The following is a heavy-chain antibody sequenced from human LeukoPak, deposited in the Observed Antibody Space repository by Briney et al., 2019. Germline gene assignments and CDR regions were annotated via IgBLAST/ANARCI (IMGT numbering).Heavy chain of an antibody. CDR1: GFTFSNFW. D-gene: IGHD6-19*01. V-gene: IGHV3-74*01. Sequence: GGSLRLSCAASGFTFSNFWMHWVRHAPGKGLVWVSRINSYARSTSYADSVKGRFTISRDNAKNTLYLQMNSLRAEDTAVYYCARGADTGYSSDSWGQGTLVTVSS. J-gene: IGHJ5*02. CDR2: INSYARST. CDR3: ARGADTGYSSDS.